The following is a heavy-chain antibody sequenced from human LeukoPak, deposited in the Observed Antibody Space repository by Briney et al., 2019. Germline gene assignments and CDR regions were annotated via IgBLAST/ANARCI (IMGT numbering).Heavy chain of an antibody. CDR3: AKVSGYDSPFDY. D-gene: IGHD5-12*01. Sequence: VAVISYDRINKSYALSVKGRFTISRHNSKNPLYLQMNSLRAEDTAVYYCAKVSGYDSPFDYWGQGTLVTVSS. CDR2: ISYDRINK. V-gene: IGHV3-30*18. J-gene: IGHJ4*02.